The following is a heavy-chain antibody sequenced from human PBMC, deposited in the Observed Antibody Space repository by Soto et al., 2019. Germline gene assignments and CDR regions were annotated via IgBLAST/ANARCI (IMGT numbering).Heavy chain of an antibody. Sequence: GGSLRLSXKASGFMFNNSAMTWVRQAPGQGLQWVASVSDNGGSRGGTYYADSVKGRFTISRDNSKNTLYLQLDSLTGADTAVYYCARAEAVVIAALDIWGQGTMVTVSS. CDR2: VSDNGGSRGGT. CDR1: GFMFNNSA. D-gene: IGHD2-21*01. V-gene: IGHV3-23*01. CDR3: ARAEAVVIAALDI. J-gene: IGHJ3*02.